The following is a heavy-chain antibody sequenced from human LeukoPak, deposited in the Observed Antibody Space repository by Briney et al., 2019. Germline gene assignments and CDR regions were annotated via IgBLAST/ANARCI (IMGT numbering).Heavy chain of an antibody. Sequence: ASVKVSCEASGYTFTGYYMHWVRQAPGQGLEWMGWVNPNSGGTNYAQKFQGRVTMTRDTSISTAYMELSRLRSDDTAVYYCARDISTSWPYNWFDPWGQGTLVTVSS. V-gene: IGHV1-2*02. CDR1: GYTFTGYY. J-gene: IGHJ5*02. D-gene: IGHD6-13*01. CDR2: VNPNSGGT. CDR3: ARDISTSWPYNWFDP.